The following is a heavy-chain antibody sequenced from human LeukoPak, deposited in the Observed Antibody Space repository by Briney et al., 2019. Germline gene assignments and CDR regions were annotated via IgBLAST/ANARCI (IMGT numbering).Heavy chain of an antibody. CDR1: GGSISSGGYY. Sequence: SQTLSLTCTVSGGSISSGGYYWSWIRQHPGKGLEWIGYIYYSGSTYYNPSLKSRVTISVDTSKNQFSLKLSSVTAADTAVYYCATHPDSPGIEAAGLFGYWGQGTLVTVSS. CDR3: ATHPDSPGIEAAGLFGY. CDR2: IYYSGST. D-gene: IGHD6-13*01. V-gene: IGHV4-31*03. J-gene: IGHJ4*02.